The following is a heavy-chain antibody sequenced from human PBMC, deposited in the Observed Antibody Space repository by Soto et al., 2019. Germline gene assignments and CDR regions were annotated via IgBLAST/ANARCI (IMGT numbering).Heavy chain of an antibody. D-gene: IGHD3-3*01. V-gene: IGHV1-3*01. CDR3: ARETSITIFGVVISPDAFDI. J-gene: IGHJ3*02. Sequence: ASVKVSCKASGYTFTSYAMHWVRQAPGQRLEWMGWINAGNGNTKYAQKLQGRVTMTTDTSTSTAYMELRSLRSDDTAVYYCARETSITIFGVVISPDAFDIWGQGTMVTXSS. CDR2: INAGNGNT. CDR1: GYTFTSYA.